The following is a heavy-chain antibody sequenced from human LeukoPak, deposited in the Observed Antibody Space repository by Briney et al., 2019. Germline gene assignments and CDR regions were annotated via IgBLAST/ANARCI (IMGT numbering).Heavy chain of an antibody. CDR2: ISSSSYT. Sequence: PGGSLRLSCAASGFTFSDYYMSWIRQAPGKGLEWVSYISSSSYTNYADSVKGRFTISRDNAKNSLYLQMNSLRAEDTAVYYCARDLKRFGESPIGYWGQGTLVTVSS. V-gene: IGHV3-11*06. D-gene: IGHD3-10*01. J-gene: IGHJ4*02. CDR3: ARDLKRFGESPIGY. CDR1: GFTFSDYY.